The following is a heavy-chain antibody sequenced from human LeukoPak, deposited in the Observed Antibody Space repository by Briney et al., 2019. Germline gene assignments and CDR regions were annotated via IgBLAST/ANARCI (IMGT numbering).Heavy chain of an antibody. V-gene: IGHV3-23*01. CDR1: RFTFDEYA. CDR3: AKSGYNRFDY. J-gene: IGHJ4*02. Sequence: GGSLRLSCAASRFTFDEYAMSWVRQAPGKGLEWVSSISGSGSGGSTYYADSVKGRFTISRDNSKNTLYLQMNSLRAEDTAVYYCAKSGYNRFDYWGQGTLVTVSS. CDR2: ISGSGSGGST. D-gene: IGHD5-24*01.